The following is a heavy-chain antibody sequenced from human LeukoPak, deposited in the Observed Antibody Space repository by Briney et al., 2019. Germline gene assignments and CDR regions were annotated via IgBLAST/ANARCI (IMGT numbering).Heavy chain of an antibody. D-gene: IGHD6-19*01. Sequence: GGSLRLSCAASGFTFRSYDMNWVRQAPGKGLEWVSYISSSGSTIFYADSVKGRFTISRDNAKNSLFLQMNSLRAEDTAVYYCASSGWYRGYWGQGTLVIVSS. CDR1: GFTFRSYD. V-gene: IGHV3-48*03. CDR2: ISSSGSTI. J-gene: IGHJ4*02. CDR3: ASSGWYRGY.